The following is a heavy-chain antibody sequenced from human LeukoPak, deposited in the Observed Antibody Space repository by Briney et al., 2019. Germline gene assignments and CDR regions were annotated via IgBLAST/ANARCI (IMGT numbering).Heavy chain of an antibody. V-gene: IGHV3-53*01. D-gene: IGHD3-10*01. CDR3: AKLYGITMVRGVKS. Sequence: GGSLRLSCAASGFTVSSNYMSWVRQAPGKGLEWVSVIYSGGSTYYADSVKGRFTISRDNSKNTLYLQMNSLRAEDTAVYYCAKLYGITMVRGVKSWGQGTLVTVSS. J-gene: IGHJ4*02. CDR1: GFTVSSNY. CDR2: IYSGGST.